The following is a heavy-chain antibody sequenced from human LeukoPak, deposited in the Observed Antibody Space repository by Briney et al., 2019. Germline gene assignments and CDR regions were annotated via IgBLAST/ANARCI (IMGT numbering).Heavy chain of an antibody. CDR2: IKGDGSGK. V-gene: IGHV3-7*01. CDR1: GFTFRSYW. CDR3: ARPGYYDTSRYWHDC. Sequence: QAGGSLRLSCAASGFTFRSYWMSWLRQAPGKGLEWVANIKGDGSGKYYVDSVKGRFTISRDNAKSSLYLQMNSLRAEDTAVYYCARPGYYDTSRYWHDCWGQGTLVTVSS. D-gene: IGHD3-22*01. J-gene: IGHJ4*02.